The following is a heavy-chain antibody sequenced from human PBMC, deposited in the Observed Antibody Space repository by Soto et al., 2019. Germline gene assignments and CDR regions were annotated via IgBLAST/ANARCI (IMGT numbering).Heavy chain of an antibody. Sequence: PSQTLSLTCAISGDSVSSNSAAWNWIRQSPSRGLEWLGRTYYRSKWYNDYAVSVKSRITINPDTSKNQFSLQLNSVTPEDTAVYYCARLKPWLALYNDAFDIWGQGTMVTVSS. CDR1: GDSVSSNSAA. V-gene: IGHV6-1*01. CDR3: ARLKPWLALYNDAFDI. D-gene: IGHD6-19*01. CDR2: TYYRSKWYN. J-gene: IGHJ3*02.